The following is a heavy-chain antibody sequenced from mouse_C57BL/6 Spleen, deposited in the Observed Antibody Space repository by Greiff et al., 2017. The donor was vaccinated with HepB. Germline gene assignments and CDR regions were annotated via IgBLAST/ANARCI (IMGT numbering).Heavy chain of an antibody. J-gene: IGHJ3*01. CDR2: INPNNGGT. Sequence: VQLQQSGPELVKPGASVKISCKASGYTFTDYYMNWVKQSHGKSLEWIGDINPNNGGTSYNQKFKGKATLTADKSSSTAYMELRSLTSEDSAVYFCAATVVEEDWFAYWGQGTLVTVSA. CDR1: GYTFTDYY. CDR3: AATVVEEDWFAY. V-gene: IGHV1-26*01. D-gene: IGHD1-1*01.